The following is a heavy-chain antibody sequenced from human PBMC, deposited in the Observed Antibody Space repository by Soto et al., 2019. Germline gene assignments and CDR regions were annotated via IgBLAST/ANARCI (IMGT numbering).Heavy chain of an antibody. CDR2: ISSSGGTI. J-gene: IGHJ3*02. CDR3: VRDQRESGAFDI. D-gene: IGHD3-10*01. CDR1: GFIFSSYE. V-gene: IGHV3-48*03. Sequence: PVGSLRLSCAASGFIFSSYEMNWVRQAPGKGLEWVSYISSSGGTIYNADSVKGRFTISRDNAKNSLYLQVNSLSAEDTAVYYCVRDQRESGAFDIWGQGTMVTVSS.